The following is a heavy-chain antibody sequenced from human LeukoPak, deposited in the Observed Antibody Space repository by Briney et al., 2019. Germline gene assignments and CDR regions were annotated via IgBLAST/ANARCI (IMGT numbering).Heavy chain of an antibody. CDR2: MNPKIGHT. CDR3: ARATARGPHGYSFDY. CDR1: GYILINYD. V-gene: IGHV1-8*02. Sequence: ASVKVSCKNSGYILINYDINWVRQATGQGLDWMGWMNPKIGHTGYARSFRGRVTRRIDTSLSTAYMELSSLTSGHTAVYSAARATARGPHGYSFDYWGQGTVVTVFS. J-gene: IGHJ4*02. D-gene: IGHD4-11*01.